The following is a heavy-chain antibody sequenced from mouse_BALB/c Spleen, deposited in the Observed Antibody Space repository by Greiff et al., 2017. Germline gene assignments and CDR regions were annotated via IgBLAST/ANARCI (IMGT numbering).Heavy chain of an antibody. CDR1: GYSITSDYA. D-gene: IGHD3-3*01. V-gene: IGHV3-2*02. CDR3: AYLREYYYAMDY. J-gene: IGHJ4*01. Sequence: EVKLMESGPGLVKPSQSLSLTCTVTGYSITSDYAWNWIRQFPGNKLEWMGYISYSGSTSYNPSLKSRISITRDTSKNQFFLQLNSVTTEDTATYYCAYLREYYYAMDYWGQGTSVTVSS. CDR2: ISYSGST.